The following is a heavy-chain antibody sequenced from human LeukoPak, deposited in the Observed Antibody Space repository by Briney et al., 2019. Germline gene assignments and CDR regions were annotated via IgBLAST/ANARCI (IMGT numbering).Heavy chain of an antibody. J-gene: IGHJ4*02. CDR1: GYTFTGYY. Sequence: ASVTVSCTASGYTFTGYYMHWVRQAPGQGLEWMGRINPNSGGTNYAQKFQGRVTMTRDTSISTAYMELSRLRSDDTAAYYCARDPRGLSVAGTHFDYWGQGTLVTVSS. V-gene: IGHV1-2*06. CDR3: ARDPRGLSVAGTHFDY. D-gene: IGHD6-19*01. CDR2: INPNSGGT.